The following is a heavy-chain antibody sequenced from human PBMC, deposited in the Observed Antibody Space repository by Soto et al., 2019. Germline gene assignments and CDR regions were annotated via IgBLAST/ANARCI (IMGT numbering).Heavy chain of an antibody. V-gene: IGHV4-59*01. CDR3: ARDLWGYCGTDCYPLDV. J-gene: IGHJ6*02. CDR1: GGSISRYY. CDR2: LYNTGST. Sequence: SETLSLTCTGSGGSISRYYWSWIRQPPGKGLEWIGYLYNTGSTIYNPSLESRVTISVDTSKNQFSLKLNSVTAADTAVYYCARDLWGYCGTDCYPLDVWGPGTTVTVS. D-gene: IGHD2-21*02.